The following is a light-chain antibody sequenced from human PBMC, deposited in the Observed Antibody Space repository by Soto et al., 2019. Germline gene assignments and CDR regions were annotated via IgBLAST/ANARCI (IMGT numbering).Light chain of an antibody. CDR3: QQSYSTLIT. J-gene: IGKJ5*01. CDR2: AAS. CDR1: QSISSY. Sequence: DIQMTQSPSSLSASVGDRVTITCRASQSISSYLNWYQQKPGKAPKLLIYAASSLQSGVPSRFSGSGSGTDFTLPISSRQPEDFATYYCQQSYSTLITFGQGTRLEIK. V-gene: IGKV1-39*01.